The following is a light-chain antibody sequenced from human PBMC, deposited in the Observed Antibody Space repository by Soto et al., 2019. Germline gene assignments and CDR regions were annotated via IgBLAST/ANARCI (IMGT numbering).Light chain of an antibody. J-gene: IGKJ5*01. CDR1: QSISNN. CDR2: GAS. V-gene: IGKV3-15*01. CDR3: QQYNNWPPT. Sequence: IVMTQSPATLSVSPGERATLSCRASQSISNNLAWYQQQPGQTPRLLIYGASTTATGIPARFSGSGTGTEFTLTISSPQSEDFAVYYCQQYNNWPPTFGQGTRLEIK.